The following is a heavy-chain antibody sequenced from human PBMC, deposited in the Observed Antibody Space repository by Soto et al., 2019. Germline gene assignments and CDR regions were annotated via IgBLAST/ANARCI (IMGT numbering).Heavy chain of an antibody. J-gene: IGHJ5*02. CDR2: INAGNGNT. Sequence: QVRLVQSGAEVKKPGSSVKLSCKASGYTFTTYAVHWVRQAHGQSLEWMGWINAGNGNTKYSQKFHDRVTLSIDTAASTGYMELNSLTSEGTSIYYCAKDSAHLRGCWFDPWGQGALVTVSS. CDR3: AKDSAHLRGCWFDP. CDR1: GYTFTTYA. D-gene: IGHD3-3*02. V-gene: IGHV1-3*01.